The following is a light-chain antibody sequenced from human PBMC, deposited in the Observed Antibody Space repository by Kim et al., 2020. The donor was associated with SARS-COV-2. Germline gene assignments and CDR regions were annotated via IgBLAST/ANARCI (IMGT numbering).Light chain of an antibody. CDR2: KAS. V-gene: IGKV1-5*03. J-gene: IGKJ1*01. CDR1: QSITNW. CDR3: QQYNTYPWT. Sequence: ASEVDRVPITCRASQSITNWLAWYQQKPGKAPKLLIYKASNLESGVPARFSGSGSGTEFTLTISSLQPEDFASYYCQQYNTYPWTFGQGTKVDIK.